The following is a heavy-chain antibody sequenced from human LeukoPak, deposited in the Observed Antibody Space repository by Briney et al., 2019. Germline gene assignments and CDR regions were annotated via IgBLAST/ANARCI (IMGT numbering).Heavy chain of an antibody. D-gene: IGHD6-19*01. V-gene: IGHV4-59*01. Sequence: SETLSLTCTVSGGSISSYYWSWIRQPPGMGLEWIGYIYYSGSTNYNPSLKSRVTISVDTSKNQFSLKLSSVTAADTAVYYCARVKSGIAVAASDYFDYWGQGTLVTVSS. J-gene: IGHJ4*02. CDR2: IYYSGST. CDR3: ARVKSGIAVAASDYFDY. CDR1: GGSISSYY.